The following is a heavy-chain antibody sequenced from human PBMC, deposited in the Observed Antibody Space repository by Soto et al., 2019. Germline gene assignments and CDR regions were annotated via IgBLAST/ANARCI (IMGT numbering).Heavy chain of an antibody. Sequence: EVQLVESGGGLVQPGGSLRLSCAASGFSLSSYWMSWVRQAPGKGLEWVANMNQEGSESDYVGSVKGRFTFTRDNAKNSLYLQLNTLRAEDPAMYYCARLSTSAGRRDLACWGQGTLVTVSS. CDR1: GFSLSSYW. CDR3: ARLSTSAGRRDLAC. V-gene: IGHV3-7*01. J-gene: IGHJ4*02. CDR2: MNQEGSES.